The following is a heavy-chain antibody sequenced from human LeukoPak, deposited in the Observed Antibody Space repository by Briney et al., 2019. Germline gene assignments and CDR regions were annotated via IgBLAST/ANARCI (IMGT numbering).Heavy chain of an antibody. J-gene: IGHJ4*02. D-gene: IGHD3-9*01. CDR2: VHYDGAA. CDR1: GGSISGRRYY. Sequence: SETLSLPCSVSGGSISGRRYYWRWIRQPPGRGLEWIGRVHYDGAAYSSRSRKSRVTMSVDTSKNQVSLKLRSGTAADTAVYYCARILGDYNILTGLYLNYNFDYWGQGTLVTVSS. CDR3: ARILGDYNILTGLYLNYNFDY. V-gene: IGHV4-39*01.